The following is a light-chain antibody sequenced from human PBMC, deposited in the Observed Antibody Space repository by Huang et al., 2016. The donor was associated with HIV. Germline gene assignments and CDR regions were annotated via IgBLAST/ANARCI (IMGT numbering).Light chain of an antibody. Sequence: DIVMTQSPDSLAVSLGERASINCKSSQSVLYTYNSKNHLAWYQQKQGQPPRLHIYWASSRESGVPDRVSGSGSGTDFTLTISSLQAEDVAVYYCQQYYESPPTFGQGTRLEMK. V-gene: IGKV4-1*01. CDR3: QQYYESPPT. CDR2: WAS. J-gene: IGKJ5*01. CDR1: QSVLYTYNSKNH.